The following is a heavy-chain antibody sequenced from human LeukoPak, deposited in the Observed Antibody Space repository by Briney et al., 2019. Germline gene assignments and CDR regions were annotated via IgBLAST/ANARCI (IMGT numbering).Heavy chain of an antibody. V-gene: IGHV3-7*01. CDR1: GFTFNNFW. CDR3: TRINNRNSDY. J-gene: IGHJ4*02. Sequence: GSLRLSCTASGFTFNNFWMAWIRQAPGKGLEWVANIKQDGNEKYYIDSVKGRFTISRDNANNSIYLQMNSLRAEDTAVYYCTRINNRNSDYWGQGTLVTVSS. CDR2: IKQDGNEK. D-gene: IGHD4-23*01.